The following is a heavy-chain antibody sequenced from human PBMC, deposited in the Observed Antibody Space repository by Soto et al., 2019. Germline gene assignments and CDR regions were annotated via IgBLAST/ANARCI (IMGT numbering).Heavy chain of an antibody. V-gene: IGHV3-7*03. CDR1: GFTFTTYW. D-gene: IGHD3-10*01. CDR3: VRGGHGSGSYLGSS. CDR2: IRQDGGAQ. Sequence: GRSLRLSCVASGFTFTTYWMSWVLQAPGKGLEWVANIRQDGGAQYYVDSVKGRFTISRDNAKNSVYLQMDSLTAEDTAVYYCVRGGHGSGSYLGSSWGQGILVTVS. J-gene: IGHJ5*02.